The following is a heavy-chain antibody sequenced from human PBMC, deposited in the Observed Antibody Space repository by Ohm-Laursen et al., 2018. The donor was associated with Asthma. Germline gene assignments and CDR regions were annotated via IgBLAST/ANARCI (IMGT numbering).Heavy chain of an antibody. Sequence: SLRLSCSASGFTFSSYAMHWVRQAPGKGLEWVAVGGSYYDGGIKYYADSVNGRFTVSRDDSKTTLYLQMNSLRPDDTAVDYCARDVMEWYLPAFDFWGQGTLVTVSS. CDR3: ARDVMEWYLPAFDF. CDR2: GGSYYDGGIK. V-gene: IGHV3-30-3*01. CDR1: GFTFSSYA. J-gene: IGHJ4*02. D-gene: IGHD3-3*01.